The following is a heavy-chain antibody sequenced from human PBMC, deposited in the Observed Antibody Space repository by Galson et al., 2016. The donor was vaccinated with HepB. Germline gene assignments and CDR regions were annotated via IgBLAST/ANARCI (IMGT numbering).Heavy chain of an antibody. V-gene: IGHV1-69*08. D-gene: IGHD2-2*01. CDR3: AREGEGYCSSNSCYNWFDS. CDR1: GDTFSTYT. Sequence: SVKVSCKASGDTFSTYTINWVRQAPGQGLEWMGRILPIFDTTNYAQKFQDRVTITADKSTSTAYMELRSLRSEDTAVYYCAREGEGYCSSNSCYNWFDSWGQGTLVTVSS. CDR2: ILPIFDTT. J-gene: IGHJ5*01.